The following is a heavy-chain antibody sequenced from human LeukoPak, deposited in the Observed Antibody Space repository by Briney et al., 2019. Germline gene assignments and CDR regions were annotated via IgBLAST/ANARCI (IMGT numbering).Heavy chain of an antibody. CDR2: INTVGSST. V-gene: IGHV3-74*01. CDR1: GFTFSSYW. CDR3: ARGPSGTGARSFDF. D-gene: IGHD1-1*01. J-gene: IGHJ4*02. Sequence: GGSLRLSCAASGFTFSSYWMHWVRQAPGKGLVWVSRINTVGSSTSYADSVKGRFTISRDNAKNTLYLQMNSLRAEDTAVYYCARGPSGTGARSFDFWGQGPLVPVP.